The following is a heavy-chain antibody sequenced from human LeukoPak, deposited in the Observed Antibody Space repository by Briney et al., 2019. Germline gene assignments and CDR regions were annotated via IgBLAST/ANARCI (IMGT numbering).Heavy chain of an antibody. V-gene: IGHV4-59*01. D-gene: IGHD4-17*01. CDR1: SGSLSSNY. J-gene: IGHJ4*02. CDR3: ARDLGYGDPFDY. CDR2: IYCSGST. Sequence: SETLSLTCTVSSGSLSSNYWNWIRQSPGKGLEWIGYIYCSGSTDYNPSLKSRVTISVDTSKNQFSLKLTSVTAADTAVYYCARDLGYGDPFDYWGQGTLVTVSS.